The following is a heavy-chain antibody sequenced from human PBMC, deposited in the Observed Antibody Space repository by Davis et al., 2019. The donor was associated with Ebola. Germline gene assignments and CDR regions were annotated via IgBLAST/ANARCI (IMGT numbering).Heavy chain of an antibody. J-gene: IGHJ4*02. Sequence: GESLKISCAASGLTFSIYWMSWVRQAPGKGLEWVANIKQDGSEKYYVDSVKGRFTISRDNAKNSLYLQMNSLKTEDTAVYYCTSTVTNGDYWGQGTLVTVSS. D-gene: IGHD4-17*01. CDR3: TSTVTNGDY. V-gene: IGHV3-7*03. CDR1: GLTFSIYW. CDR2: IKQDGSEK.